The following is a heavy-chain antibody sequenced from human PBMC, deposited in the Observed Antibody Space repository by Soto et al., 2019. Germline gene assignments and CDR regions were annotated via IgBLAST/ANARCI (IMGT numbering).Heavy chain of an antibody. CDR2: IIPIFGTA. CDR1: GGTLSGYA. V-gene: IGHV1-69*13. CDR3: ARGVEYSYGYDY. Sequence: GASVKVSCKASGGTLSGYAISWVRQAPGQGLEWMGGIIPIFGTANYAQKFQGRVTITADESTSTAYMELSSLRSEDTAVYYCARGVEYSYGYDYWGQGTLVTVSS. D-gene: IGHD5-18*01. J-gene: IGHJ4*02.